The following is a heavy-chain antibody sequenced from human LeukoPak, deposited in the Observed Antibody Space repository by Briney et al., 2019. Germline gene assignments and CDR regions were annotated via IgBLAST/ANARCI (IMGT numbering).Heavy chain of an antibody. CDR2: ISYDGSNK. D-gene: IGHD2-2*03. V-gene: IGHV3-30*18. Sequence: PGGSLRLSCAASGFTFSSFGMHWVRQAPGKGLEWVAVISYDGSNKYYADSVKGRFTISRDNSKNTLYLQMNSLRAEDTAVYYCAKDRSGYCSSTSCYEDGLDYWGQGILVTVSS. J-gene: IGHJ4*02. CDR1: GFTFSSFG. CDR3: AKDRSGYCSSTSCYEDGLDY.